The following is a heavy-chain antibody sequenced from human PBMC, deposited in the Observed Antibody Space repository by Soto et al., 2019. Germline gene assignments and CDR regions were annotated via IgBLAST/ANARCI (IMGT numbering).Heavy chain of an antibody. V-gene: IGHV1-46*01. CDR3: ARWYSGYKVDYGMDV. D-gene: IGHD5-12*01. CDR1: GYTFTSYY. Sequence: QVQLVQSGAEVKKPGASVKVSCKASGYTFTSYYMHWVRQAPGQGLEWMGIINPSGGSTSYAQKFQGRVTMTRDTSTSTVYMELSSLRSEDTAVYYCARWYSGYKVDYGMDVWGQGTTVTVSS. CDR2: INPSGGST. J-gene: IGHJ6*02.